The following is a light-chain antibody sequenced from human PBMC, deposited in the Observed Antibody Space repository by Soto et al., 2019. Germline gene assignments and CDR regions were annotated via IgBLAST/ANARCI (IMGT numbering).Light chain of an antibody. CDR1: SSDVGSYNY. J-gene: IGLJ1*01. V-gene: IGLV2-14*01. CDR3: SSYTSSSTL. Sequence: QSVLTQPASVSGSPGQSITISCTGTSSDVGSYNYVSWYQQHPGKAPKLMIYEVSDRPSGISSRFSGSKSGNTASLTISGLQTEGEDDYYCSSYTSSSTLFGTGTKVTVL. CDR2: EVS.